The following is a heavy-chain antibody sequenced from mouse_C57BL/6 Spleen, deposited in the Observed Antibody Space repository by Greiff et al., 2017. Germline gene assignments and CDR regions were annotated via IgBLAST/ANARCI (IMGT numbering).Heavy chain of an antibody. V-gene: IGHV1-61*01. CDR2: IYPSDSDT. D-gene: IGHD6-1*01. Sequence: VQLQQSGAELVRPGASVKLSCKASGYTFTSYWMDWVKQRPGQGLEWIGNIYPSDSDTHNNQKFKDKATLTVDKSSSTAYMQLSSLTSEDSAVYYCARGSYGFAYWGQGTLVTVSA. J-gene: IGHJ3*01. CDR1: GYTFTSYW. CDR3: ARGSYGFAY.